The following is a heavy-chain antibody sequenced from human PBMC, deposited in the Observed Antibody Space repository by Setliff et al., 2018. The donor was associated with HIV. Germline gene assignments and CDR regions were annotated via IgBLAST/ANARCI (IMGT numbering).Heavy chain of an antibody. J-gene: IGHJ4*02. CDR3: ARVISSWSAYYIDY. D-gene: IGHD3-3*01. Sequence: SETLSLTCAVYGGSISSYYWSWIRQPPGKGLEWIGYIYYSGSTNYNPSLKSRVTISVDTSKNQFSLKLSSVTAADTAVYYCARVISSWSAYYIDYWGQGTLVTVSS. V-gene: IGHV4-59*01. CDR2: IYYSGST. CDR1: GGSISSYY.